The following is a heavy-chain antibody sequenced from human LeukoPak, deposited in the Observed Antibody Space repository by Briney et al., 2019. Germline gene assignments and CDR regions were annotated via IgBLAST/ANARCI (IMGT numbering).Heavy chain of an antibody. CDR3: AGTIPSMGSGYDI. D-gene: IGHD5-12*01. J-gene: IGHJ4*02. CDR1: GGSISSYY. V-gene: IGHV4-59*01. Sequence: PSETLSLTCTVSGGSISSYYWSWIRQPPGKGLEWLGYIYYSGSTNYNPSLKSRVTISVDTSKNQFSLKLSSVTAADTAVYYCAGTIPSMGSGYDIWGQGTLVSVSS. CDR2: IYYSGST.